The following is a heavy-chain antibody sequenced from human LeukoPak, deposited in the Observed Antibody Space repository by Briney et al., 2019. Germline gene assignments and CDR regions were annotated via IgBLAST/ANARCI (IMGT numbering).Heavy chain of an antibody. D-gene: IGHD6-19*01. Sequence: SETLSLTCTVSGASINTDNYWGWIRQSPGKGLELIGSVHFSGATHYNPSLKSRVAIALDTSKNQFSLELNSVTAADTAIYYCAKHRMWLVGLDYWGQGTLVTVSS. J-gene: IGHJ4*02. CDR3: AKHRMWLVGLDY. CDR1: GASINTDNY. V-gene: IGHV4-39*01. CDR2: VHFSGAT.